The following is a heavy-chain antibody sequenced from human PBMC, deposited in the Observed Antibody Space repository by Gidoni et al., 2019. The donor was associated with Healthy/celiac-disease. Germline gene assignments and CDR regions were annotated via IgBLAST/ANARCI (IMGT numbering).Heavy chain of an antibody. J-gene: IGHJ6*02. CDR1: GGSFSGYY. Sequence: QVQLQQWGAGLLKPSETLSLTCAVYGGSFSGYYWSWIRQPPGKGLEWIGEINHSGSTNYNPSLKSRVTISVDTSKNQFSLKLSSVTAADTAVYYCARPFAPQRITMVRGVTPSRYGMDVWGQGTTVTVSS. CDR3: ARPFAPQRITMVRGVTPSRYGMDV. D-gene: IGHD3-10*01. V-gene: IGHV4-34*01. CDR2: INHSGST.